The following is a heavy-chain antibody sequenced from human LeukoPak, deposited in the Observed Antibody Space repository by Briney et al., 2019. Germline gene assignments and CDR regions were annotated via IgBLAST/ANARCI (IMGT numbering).Heavy chain of an antibody. D-gene: IGHD1-26*01. Sequence: GGSLKISWKGPGYSFTSYCIGWVRQMPRKGLRWVGSIYPGDSDARYSPSLQGQVTISADKSITTAYLQWSSVTPSDTAIYYGAGQRDLYSGSYYPFDYWGQGTLVTVSS. CDR3: AGQRDLYSGSYYPFDY. J-gene: IGHJ4*02. V-gene: IGHV5-51*01. CDR1: GYSFTSYC. CDR2: IYPGDSDA.